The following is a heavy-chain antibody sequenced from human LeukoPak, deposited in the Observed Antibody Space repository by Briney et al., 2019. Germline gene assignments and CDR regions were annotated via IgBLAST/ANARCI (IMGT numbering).Heavy chain of an antibody. CDR2: IIPILGIA. CDR1: GGTFSSYT. CDR3: AMTIFGVVIIAGWFDP. J-gene: IGHJ5*02. V-gene: IGHV1-69*10. D-gene: IGHD3-3*01. Sequence: GASVKVSCKASGGTFSSYTISWVRQAPGQGLEWMGGIIPILGIANYAQKFQGRVTITADKSTSTAYMELSSLRSEDTAVYYSAMTIFGVVIIAGWFDPWGQGTLVTVSS.